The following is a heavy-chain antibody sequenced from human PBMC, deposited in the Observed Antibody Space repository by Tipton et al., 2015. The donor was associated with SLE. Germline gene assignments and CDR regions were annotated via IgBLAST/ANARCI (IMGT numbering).Heavy chain of an antibody. CDR2: IYDTGHT. D-gene: IGHD7-27*01. J-gene: IGHJ4*02. CDR1: GNSITSDSF. V-gene: IGHV4-38-2*02. Sequence: TLSLTCTVSGNSITSDSFWGWIRQPPGKGLEWIANIYDTGHTNYNPSLKSRVTISVDTSENQLSLRLTSATAADTAIYYCARLTPWGYDYWGPGMLVTVSS. CDR3: ARLTPWGYDY.